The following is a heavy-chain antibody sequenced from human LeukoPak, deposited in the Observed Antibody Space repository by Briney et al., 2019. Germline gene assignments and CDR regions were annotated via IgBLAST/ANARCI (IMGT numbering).Heavy chain of an antibody. CDR2: ISAYNGNT. Sequence: GASVKVSCKASGYTFTSYGISWVRQAPGQGLECMGWISAYNGNTNYAQKLQGRVTMTTDTSTSTAYMELRSLRSDDTAVYYCARGIYDSSGYYPYYYYYYMDVWGKGTTVTVSS. V-gene: IGHV1-18*01. CDR1: GYTFTSYG. J-gene: IGHJ6*03. CDR3: ARGIYDSSGYYPYYYYYYMDV. D-gene: IGHD3-22*01.